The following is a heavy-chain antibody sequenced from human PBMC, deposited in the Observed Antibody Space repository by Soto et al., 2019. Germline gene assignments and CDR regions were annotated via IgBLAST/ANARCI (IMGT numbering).Heavy chain of an antibody. Sequence: GGSLRLSCAASGFAFSSYWMSWVRQAPGKGLEWVANIKQDGSEKYYVDSVKGRFTISRDNAKNSLYLQMNSLRAEDTAVYYCARDLDYGDYRNWFDPWGQGTRVTVSS. D-gene: IGHD4-17*01. V-gene: IGHV3-7*01. J-gene: IGHJ5*02. CDR3: ARDLDYGDYRNWFDP. CDR2: IKQDGSEK. CDR1: GFAFSSYW.